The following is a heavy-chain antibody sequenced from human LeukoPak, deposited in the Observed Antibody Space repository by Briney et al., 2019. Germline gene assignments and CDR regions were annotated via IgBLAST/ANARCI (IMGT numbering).Heavy chain of an antibody. CDR1: GFTFSSHW. Sequence: GGSLRLSCAASGFTFSSHWMSWVRQAPGKGLEWVANIKQDGSEKYYVDSVKGRFTISRDNAKNSLYLQMNSLRAEDTAVYYCARDRISGWTPGSYFAYWGQGTLVTVSS. J-gene: IGHJ4*02. CDR2: IKQDGSEK. D-gene: IGHD3-10*01. V-gene: IGHV3-7*01. CDR3: ARDRISGWTPGSYFAY.